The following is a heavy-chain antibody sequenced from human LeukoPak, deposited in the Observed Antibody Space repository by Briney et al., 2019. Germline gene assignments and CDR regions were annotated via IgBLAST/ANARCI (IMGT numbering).Heavy chain of an antibody. CDR2: ISYDGSNK. D-gene: IGHD4-23*01. CDR1: GFTFSSYA. Sequence: GGSLRLSCAASGFTFSSYAMHWVRQAPGQGLAWVAVISYDGSNKYYADSVKGRFTISRDNSKNELYLQMNSLRAEDTAVYYCARDSPAGGNGYYYYGMDVWGQGTTVTVS. V-gene: IGHV3-30-3*01. J-gene: IGHJ6*02. CDR3: ARDSPAGGNGYYYYGMDV.